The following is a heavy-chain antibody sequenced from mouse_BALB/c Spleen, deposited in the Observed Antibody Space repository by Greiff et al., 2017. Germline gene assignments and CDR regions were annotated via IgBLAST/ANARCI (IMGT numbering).Heavy chain of an antibody. D-gene: IGHD1-1*01. V-gene: IGHV5-4*02. CDR3: ARDRYYGSRGFDY. CDR2: ISDGGSYT. CDR1: GFTFSDYY. J-gene: IGHJ2*01. Sequence: EVQGVESGGGLVKPGGSLKLSCAASGFTFSDYYMYWVRQTPEKRLEWVATISDGGSYTYYPDSVKGRFTISRDNAKNNLYLQMSSLKSEDTAMYYCARDRYYGSRGFDYWGQGTTLTVSS.